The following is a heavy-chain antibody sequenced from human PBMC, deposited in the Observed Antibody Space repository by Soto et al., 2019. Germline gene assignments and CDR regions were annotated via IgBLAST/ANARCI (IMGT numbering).Heavy chain of an antibody. Sequence: SETLSLTCAVSGGSISTTHWWSWVRRPPGKGLEFIGETHHSRGTNYNPSLRSRVTMSLDKSKNQLSLILYSVTAADTGVYYCARYSAASGTYYFDYWGQGTLVTVSS. CDR3: ARYSAASGTYYFDY. D-gene: IGHD6-13*01. V-gene: IGHV4-4*02. CDR2: THHSRGT. J-gene: IGHJ4*01. CDR1: GGSISTTHW.